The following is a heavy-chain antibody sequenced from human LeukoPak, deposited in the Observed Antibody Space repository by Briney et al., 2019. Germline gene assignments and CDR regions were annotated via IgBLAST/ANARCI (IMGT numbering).Heavy chain of an antibody. D-gene: IGHD5-12*01. J-gene: IGHJ4*02. Sequence: GGSLRLSCAASGFTFSSYGMPWVRQAPGKGLEWVSYISSSGSTIYYADSVKGRFTISRDNAKNSLYLQMNSLRAEDTAVYYCARDEAVLRGYGQFDYWGQGTLVTVSS. CDR1: GFTFSSYG. CDR2: ISSSGSTI. CDR3: ARDEAVLRGYGQFDY. V-gene: IGHV3-48*04.